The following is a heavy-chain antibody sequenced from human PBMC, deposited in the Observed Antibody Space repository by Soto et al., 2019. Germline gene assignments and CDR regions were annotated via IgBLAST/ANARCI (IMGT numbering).Heavy chain of an antibody. D-gene: IGHD4-17*01. CDR3: ANMDYGDYGTGAFDI. Sequence: EVQLVESGGGLVQPGGSLRLSCAASGFTFRSYWMSWVRQTPGKGLEWVANIKQDGSENYYVDSVKGRFTISRYNAENSLYLQMKSLRVDDTAVYYCANMDYGDYGTGAFDIWGQGTMVTVSS. V-gene: IGHV3-7*01. J-gene: IGHJ3*02. CDR1: GFTFRSYW. CDR2: IKQDGSEN.